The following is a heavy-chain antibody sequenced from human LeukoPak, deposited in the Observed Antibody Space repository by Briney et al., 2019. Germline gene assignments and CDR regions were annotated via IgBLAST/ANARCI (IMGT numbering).Heavy chain of an antibody. V-gene: IGHV3-30-3*01. Sequence: GRSLRLSCAASGFTFSSYAMHWVRQAPGKGLEWVAVISYDGSNKYYADSVKGRFTISRDSSKNTLYLQMNSLRAEDTAVYYCARAHYYDSSGYSNFDYWGQGTLVTVSS. CDR1: GFTFSSYA. CDR3: ARAHYYDSSGYSNFDY. CDR2: ISYDGSNK. D-gene: IGHD3-22*01. J-gene: IGHJ4*02.